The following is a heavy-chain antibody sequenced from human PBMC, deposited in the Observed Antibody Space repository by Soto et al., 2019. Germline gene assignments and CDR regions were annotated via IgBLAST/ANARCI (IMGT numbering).Heavy chain of an antibody. CDR1: GYTFTSYD. CDR2: MNPNSGNT. V-gene: IGHV1-8*01. J-gene: IGHJ6*03. CDR3: ARGRRILPSPGHYYYMDV. Sequence: ASVKVSCKASGYTFTSYDINWVRQATGQGLEWMGWMNPNSGNTGYAQKFQGRVTMTRNTSISTAYMELSSLRSEDTAVYYCARGRRILPSPGHYYYMDVWGKGTTVTVSS. D-gene: IGHD2-15*01.